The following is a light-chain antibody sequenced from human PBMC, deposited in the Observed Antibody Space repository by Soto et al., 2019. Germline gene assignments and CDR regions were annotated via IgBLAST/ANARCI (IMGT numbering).Light chain of an antibody. CDR2: AAS. J-gene: IGKJ1*01. V-gene: IGKV1-39*01. Sequence: DIQMTQSPSSLSASVGDRVTITCRASQSISNYLNWYQQKPGKAPKLLMFAASSLQSGVPSRFSGGGSGTDFTLTISSLQPEDFATYYCQQSYSTPQTFGQGTKVEIK. CDR3: QQSYSTPQT. CDR1: QSISNY.